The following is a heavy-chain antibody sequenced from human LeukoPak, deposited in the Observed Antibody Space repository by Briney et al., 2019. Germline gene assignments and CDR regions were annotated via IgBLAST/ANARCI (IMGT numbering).Heavy chain of an antibody. CDR2: ISSSSSYI. J-gene: IGHJ4*02. Sequence: PGGSLRLSCAASGFTFSSYSMNWVRQAPGKGLEWVSFISSSSSYIYNADSVKGRFTISRDNAKNTLYLELNSLRVEDTAVYSCARCHASSTSCSTFDYWGQGTLVTVSS. D-gene: IGHD2-2*01. CDR3: ARCHASSTSCSTFDY. CDR1: GFTFSSYS. V-gene: IGHV3-21*01.